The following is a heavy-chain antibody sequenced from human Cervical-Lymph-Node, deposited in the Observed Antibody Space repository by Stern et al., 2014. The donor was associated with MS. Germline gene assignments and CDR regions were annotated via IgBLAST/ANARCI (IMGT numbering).Heavy chain of an antibody. CDR1: SGFIGNNY. D-gene: IGHD3-16*02. CDR3: ARAGPYDYIWGNFRHRAFYFDS. CDR2: LYYSGST. Sequence: QVQLQESGPGLVKPSETLSLMCSVSSGFIGNNYWNWIRQPPGKGLEWIGHLYYSGSTYYNPSLKSRVTISLYTSKNQLSLRLSSVTAADTAVYYCARAGPYDYIWGNFRHRAFYFDSWGQGALVTVSS. J-gene: IGHJ4*02. V-gene: IGHV4-59*01.